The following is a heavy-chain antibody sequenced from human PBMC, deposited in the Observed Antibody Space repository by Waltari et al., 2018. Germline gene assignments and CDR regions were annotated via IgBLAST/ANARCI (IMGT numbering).Heavy chain of an antibody. CDR1: GFTFSSYG. J-gene: IGHJ6*04. V-gene: IGHV3-30*02. CDR3: AKSPKTKSSTSYLDV. CDR2: IRYDGSYK. D-gene: IGHD2-2*01. Sequence: QVQLVESGGGVVQPGWSLRLSCAASGFTFSSYGMHWVRQAQGKGREGVAFIRYDGSYKDYADSVKGRFTISRDNSKNTLYLRRNSLRAEDTAVYYCAKSPKTKSSTSYLDVWGKGTTVTVSS.